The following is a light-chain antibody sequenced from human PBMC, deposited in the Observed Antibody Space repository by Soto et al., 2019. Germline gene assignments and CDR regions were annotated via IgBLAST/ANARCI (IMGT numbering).Light chain of an antibody. CDR2: EAS. CDR3: QQCASYPYT. V-gene: IGKV1-5*03. Sequence: DIQMTQSPSTLSASVGDRATITCRASQSVSSWLAWYQQKPGKAPKLLIYEASSLASGVPSRFSGSGSGTEFTLTISSLQPDDLATYYCQQCASYPYTFGQGTKLEVK. CDR1: QSVSSW. J-gene: IGKJ2*01.